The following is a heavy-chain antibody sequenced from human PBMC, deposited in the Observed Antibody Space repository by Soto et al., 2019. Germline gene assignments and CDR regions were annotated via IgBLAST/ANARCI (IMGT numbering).Heavy chain of an antibody. J-gene: IGHJ6*03. V-gene: IGHV4-39*01. D-gene: IGHD6-6*01. CDR2: FYYSGST. Sequence: QLQLQESGPGLVKPSETLSLTCSVSGGSISRSTYNWGWIRQPPGKGLEWIGSFYYSGSTYYNPSLKSRVTISGDTSQNQFSLKLSSMTAADTAVYYCAKIPFVHYYFYMDVWGKGATVTVSS. CDR3: AKIPFVHYYFYMDV. CDR1: GGSISRSTYN.